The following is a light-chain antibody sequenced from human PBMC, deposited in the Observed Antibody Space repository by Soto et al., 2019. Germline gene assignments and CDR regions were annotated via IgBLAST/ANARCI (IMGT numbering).Light chain of an antibody. V-gene: IGKV3D-20*01. CDR1: QTVNNNY. CDR3: QQYAYSPLT. Sequence: EIVLTQSPATLSLSPGERATLSCGASQTVNNNYLAWYQQKPGLAPRLLIYDASSTATGIPDRFSGSGAGTHFTLTISRLEPEDFAVYFCQQYAYSPLTFGGGTKVEIK. CDR2: DAS. J-gene: IGKJ4*01.